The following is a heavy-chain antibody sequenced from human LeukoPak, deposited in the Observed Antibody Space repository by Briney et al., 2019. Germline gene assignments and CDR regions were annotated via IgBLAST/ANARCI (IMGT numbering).Heavy chain of an antibody. J-gene: IGHJ4*02. CDR2: IKQDGSEK. V-gene: IGHV3-7*01. CDR1: GFTFSSYS. D-gene: IGHD2-2*01. CDR3: ASLAKDIVVVPAAPVFDY. Sequence: GGSLRLSCAASGFTFSSYSMSWVRQAPGKGLEWVTNIKQDGSEKYYVDSVKGRFTISRDNAKNSLYLQMNSLRAEDTAVYYCASLAKDIVVVPAAPVFDYWGQGTLVTVSS.